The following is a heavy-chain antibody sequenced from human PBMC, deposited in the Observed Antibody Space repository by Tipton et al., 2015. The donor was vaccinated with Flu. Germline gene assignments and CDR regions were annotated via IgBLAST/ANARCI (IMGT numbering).Heavy chain of an antibody. D-gene: IGHD2-21*01. CDR3: TNYFM. J-gene: IGHJ3*02. V-gene: IGHV3-74*01. CDR1: GFTFSDYW. CDR2: INGDGITI. Sequence: GSLRLSCANSGFTFSDYWMHWVRQAPGKGLVWVARINGDGITISYADSVKGRFTISRDNTKNTGYLQMNSLGAEDTAVYFCTNYFMWGQGTMVTVSS.